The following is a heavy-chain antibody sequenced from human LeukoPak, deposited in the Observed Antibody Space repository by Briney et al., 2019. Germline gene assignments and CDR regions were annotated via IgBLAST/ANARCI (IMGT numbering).Heavy chain of an antibody. CDR2: ITITSDYK. D-gene: IGHD3-16*02. V-gene: IGHV3-21*01. Sequence: GGSLRLSCAVSGFTFTSYNMNWVRQAPGKDLEWVSSITITSDYKYYADTVKGRFTISRDNAKNSLYLQMSSLRAEDTAVYYCARLRLGELSLLDYWGQGTLVTVSS. CDR1: GFTFTSYN. J-gene: IGHJ4*02. CDR3: ARLRLGELSLLDY.